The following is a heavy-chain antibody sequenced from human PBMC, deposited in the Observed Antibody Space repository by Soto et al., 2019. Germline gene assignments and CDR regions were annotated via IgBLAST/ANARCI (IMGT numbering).Heavy chain of an antibody. D-gene: IGHD2-2*01. CDR3: AGGRSGTRRDY. J-gene: IGHJ4*02. Sequence: QLQLQESGSGLVKPSQTLSLTCAVSGGSISSGGYSWSWIRQPPGKGLEWIGYIYHSGSTYYNPSLKSRGTPSLDRSKNQFSLKLGSVTAPDTAVDYCAGGRSGTRRDYWGQGTLVTVSS. V-gene: IGHV4-30-2*01. CDR2: IYHSGST. CDR1: GGSISSGGYS.